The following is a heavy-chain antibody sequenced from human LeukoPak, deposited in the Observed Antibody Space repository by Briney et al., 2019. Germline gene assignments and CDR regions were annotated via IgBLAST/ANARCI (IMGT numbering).Heavy chain of an antibody. D-gene: IGHD1-26*01. V-gene: IGHV1-69*08. CDR1: GGTFMSHI. CDR3: TRVNLRGSQYNWFDP. J-gene: IGHJ5*02. Sequence: SVKVSCKPSGGTFMSHIFGWVRQAPGQGLEWMGRITPVIDSAKYAQKFQDRITITADTSTGTAYLHLSSLTSEDTAIYYCTRVNLRGSQYNWFDPWGQGTLVTVSS. CDR2: ITPVIDSA.